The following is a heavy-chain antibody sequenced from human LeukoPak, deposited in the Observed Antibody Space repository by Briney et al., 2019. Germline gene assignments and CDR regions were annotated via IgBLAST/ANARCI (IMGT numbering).Heavy chain of an antibody. J-gene: IGHJ4*02. Sequence: GGSLRLSCAASGFTFSNYEMNWVRQAPGKGLEWISYISSSGSTIYYVDSVKGRFTISRDNAKNSLYLQMNSLRAEDTAVYYCARDRGSQDYWGQGTLVTVSS. CDR2: ISSSGSTI. V-gene: IGHV3-48*03. CDR1: GFTFSNYE. D-gene: IGHD3-10*01. CDR3: ARDRGSQDY.